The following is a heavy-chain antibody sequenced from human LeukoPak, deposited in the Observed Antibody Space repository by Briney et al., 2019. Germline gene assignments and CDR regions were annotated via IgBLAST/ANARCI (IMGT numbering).Heavy chain of an antibody. D-gene: IGHD4-11*01. Sequence: TGGSLRLSCAASGFTFRRYTMNWVRQAPGKGLEWVASISSSTAYLYYAESLRARFTDSRDNTQSVLYLQMSSLGAEDTAVYYCAREGFLTRLSSSAAFDVWGQGTRVTVSS. CDR1: GFTFRRYT. V-gene: IGHV3-21*06. J-gene: IGHJ3*01. CDR3: AREGFLTRLSSSAAFDV. CDR2: ISSSTAYL.